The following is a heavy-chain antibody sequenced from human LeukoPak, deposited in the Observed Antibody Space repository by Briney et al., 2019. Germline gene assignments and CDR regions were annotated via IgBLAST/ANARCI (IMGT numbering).Heavy chain of an antibody. V-gene: IGHV1-69*05. CDR3: ARGKRAVAGTLGY. J-gene: IGHJ4*02. CDR1: GGTFSSYA. CDR2: IIPIFGTA. D-gene: IGHD6-19*01. Sequence: SVKVSCKASGGTFSSYAISWVRQAPGQGLEWMGGIIPIFGTANYAHKFQGRVTITTDESTSTAYKVLSSMRSEDTAVYYCARGKRAVAGTLGYWGQGTLVTVSS.